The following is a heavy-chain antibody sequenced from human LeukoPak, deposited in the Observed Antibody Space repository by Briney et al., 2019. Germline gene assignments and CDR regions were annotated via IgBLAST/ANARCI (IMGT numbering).Heavy chain of an antibody. V-gene: IGHV3-74*01. CDR1: GFTFSSYA. Sequence: PGGSLRLSCAASGFTFSSYAMSWVRQVPGKGPVWVSRISGDGSSILYADSVKGRFTISRDNAKNSLYVQMNSLRADDSAVYYCARSSSGVYIQWGQGTLVTVSS. J-gene: IGHJ4*02. CDR3: ARSSSGVYIQ. D-gene: IGHD2-15*01. CDR2: ISGDGSSI.